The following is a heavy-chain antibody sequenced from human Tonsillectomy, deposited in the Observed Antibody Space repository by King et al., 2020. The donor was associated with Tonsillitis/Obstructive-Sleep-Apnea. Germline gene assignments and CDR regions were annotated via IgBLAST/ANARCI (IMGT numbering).Heavy chain of an antibody. D-gene: IGHD3-3*01. Sequence: QLQESGPGLVKPSETLSLTCTVSGGSISSYYWSWIRQPPGKGLEWIGYIYYSGSTNYNPSLKSRVTISVDTSKNQFSLKLSSVTAADTAVYYCARDGTEDYDFWSGYPSLLGYWGQGTLVTVSS. V-gene: IGHV4-59*01. CDR3: ARDGTEDYDFWSGYPSLLGY. J-gene: IGHJ4*02. CDR1: GGSISSYY. CDR2: IYYSGST.